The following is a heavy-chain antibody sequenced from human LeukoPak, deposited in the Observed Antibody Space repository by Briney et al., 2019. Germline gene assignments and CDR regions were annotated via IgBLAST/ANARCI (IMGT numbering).Heavy chain of an antibody. CDR1: GYTFTSYG. D-gene: IGHD3-22*01. J-gene: IGHJ3*02. CDR3: ARAGVWDYDDSSGYHNAAFDI. Sequence: ASVNVSCKASGYTFTSYGISWVRHAPGQGLEWMGWMNPHSGHTGYAQKFQGRVSMTRDTSISTAYMELSRLRSDDTAVYYCARAGVWDYDDSSGYHNAAFDIWGQGTMVTVSS. V-gene: IGHV1-8*02. CDR2: MNPHSGHT.